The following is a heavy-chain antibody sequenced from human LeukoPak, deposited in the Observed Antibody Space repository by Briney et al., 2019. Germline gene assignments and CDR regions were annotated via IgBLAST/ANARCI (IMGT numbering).Heavy chain of an antibody. V-gene: IGHV4-59*01. CDR3: ARVPKAGNSGYYSDY. CDR1: GASISGYY. CDR2: IHFSGST. Sequence: SETLSLTCTVSGASISGYYWSWIRQPPGKGLECIGYIHFSGSTYYNPSLKSRVTISVDTSKNQFSLKVSSVTATDAALYYCARVPKAGNSGYYSDYWGPGTLVTVSS. D-gene: IGHD3-10*01. J-gene: IGHJ4*02.